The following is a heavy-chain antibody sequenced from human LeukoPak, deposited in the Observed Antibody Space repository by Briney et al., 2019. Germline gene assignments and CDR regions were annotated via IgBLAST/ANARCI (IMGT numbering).Heavy chain of an antibody. J-gene: IGHJ4*02. Sequence: SVKVSCKASGGTFSSYAISWVRQAPGQGLEWMGGIIPIFGTANYAQKFQGRVTITADKSTSTAYMELSSLRSEDTAVYYCARAGGIVVVPAAMSGGYFDYWGQGTLVTVSS. CDR3: ARAGGIVVVPAAMSGGYFDY. D-gene: IGHD2-2*01. CDR1: GGTFSSYA. V-gene: IGHV1-69*06. CDR2: IIPIFGTA.